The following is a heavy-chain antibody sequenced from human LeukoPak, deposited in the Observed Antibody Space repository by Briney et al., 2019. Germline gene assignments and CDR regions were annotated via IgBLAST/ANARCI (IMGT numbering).Heavy chain of an antibody. Sequence: ASVTVSCKASVYTFTSYGNSWVRQAPGQGLEWMGWINPNSGGTNYAQKFQGRVTMTRDTSISTAYMDLSRLRSDDTAVYYCARDVGIAVAGHFDCWGQGTLVTVSS. J-gene: IGHJ4*02. D-gene: IGHD6-19*01. CDR2: INPNSGGT. CDR1: VYTFTSYG. CDR3: ARDVGIAVAGHFDC. V-gene: IGHV1-2*02.